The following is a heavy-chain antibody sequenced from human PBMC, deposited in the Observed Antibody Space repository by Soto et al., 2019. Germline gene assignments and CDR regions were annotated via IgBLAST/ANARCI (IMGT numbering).Heavy chain of an antibody. CDR3: AYPPRY. CDR2: INAGNGNT. J-gene: IGHJ4*02. CDR1: GYTLTSYA. Sequence: WASVKVACKASGYTLTSYAMHWVRQAPGQRREWMGWINAGNGNTKYAQKCRGRATITRDTSASTAYMELSSLRSEDTAVYYCAYPPRYWGQGTLVTVSS. V-gene: IGHV1-3*01.